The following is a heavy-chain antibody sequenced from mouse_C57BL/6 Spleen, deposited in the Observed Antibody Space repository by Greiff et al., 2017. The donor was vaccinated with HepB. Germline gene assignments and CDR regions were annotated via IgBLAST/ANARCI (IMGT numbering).Heavy chain of an antibody. Sequence: QVQLQQPGAELVKPGASVKLSCKASGYTFTSYWMHWVKQRPGQGLEWIGMIHPNSGSTNYNEKFKSKATLTVDKSSSTAYMQLSSLTSEDSAVYYCAMIALITTVVATDYWGQGTTLTVSS. V-gene: IGHV1-64*01. CDR3: AMIALITTVVATDY. CDR2: IHPNSGST. CDR1: GYTFTSYW. D-gene: IGHD1-1*01. J-gene: IGHJ2*01.